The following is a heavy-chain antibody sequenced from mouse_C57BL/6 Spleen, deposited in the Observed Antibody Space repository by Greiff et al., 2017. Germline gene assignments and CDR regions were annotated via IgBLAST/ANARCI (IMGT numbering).Heavy chain of an antibody. CDR3: AREYSLYAMDY. Sequence: QVQLQQPGAELVMPGASVKLSCKASGYTFTSYWMHWVKQRPGQGLEWIGEIDPSDSYTNYNQKFKGKSTLTVDKSSSSAYMQLSSLTSEYSAVYYCAREYSLYAMDYWGQGTSVTVSS. D-gene: IGHD5-2*01. V-gene: IGHV1-69*01. CDR2: IDPSDSYT. J-gene: IGHJ4*01. CDR1: GYTFTSYW.